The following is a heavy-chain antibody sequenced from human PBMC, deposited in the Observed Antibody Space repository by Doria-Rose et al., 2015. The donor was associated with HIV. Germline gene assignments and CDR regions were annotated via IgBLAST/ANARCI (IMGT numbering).Heavy chain of an antibody. Sequence: QITLEESGPVLVKPTETLTLTCTVSGVSLSSPGMGVSWIRQPPGKALEWLANNFSDDERSYTTSLKSRLTISRGTSKSQVVLTMTDTDPVDTATYYCARIKSSRWYHKYYFDFWGQGTLVIVSA. CDR3: ARIKSSRWYHKYYFDF. CDR2: NFSDDER. CDR1: GVSLSSPGMG. D-gene: IGHD6-13*01. J-gene: IGHJ4*02. V-gene: IGHV2-26*01.